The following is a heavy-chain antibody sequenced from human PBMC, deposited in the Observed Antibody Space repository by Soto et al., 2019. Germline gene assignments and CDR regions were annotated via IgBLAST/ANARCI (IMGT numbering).Heavy chain of an antibody. J-gene: IGHJ5*02. V-gene: IGHV1-69*13. CDR3: ARGRTMIDNYNWFDP. CDR1: GGTFSSYA. CDR2: IIPIFGTA. D-gene: IGHD3-22*01. Sequence: SVKVSCKASGGTFSSYAISWVREAPGQGLEWMGGIIPIFGTANYAQKFQGRVTITADEPTSTAYMELSSLRSEDTAVYYCARGRTMIDNYNWFDPWGQGTLVTVSS.